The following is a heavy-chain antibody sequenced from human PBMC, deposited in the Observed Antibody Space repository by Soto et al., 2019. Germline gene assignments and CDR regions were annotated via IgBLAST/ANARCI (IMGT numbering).Heavy chain of an antibody. CDR1: GGSISSGGYS. CDR3: ARVRREYDNSGPVEY. Sequence: SETLSLTCAVPGGSISSGGYSWSWIRQPPGKGLEWIGYIYYGGSTYNNPSLQSRVTMSLDRSRNQFSLKLNSVTAADTAVYYCARVRREYDNSGPVEYWGQGTLVTVSS. J-gene: IGHJ4*02. V-gene: IGHV4-30-2*01. D-gene: IGHD3-22*01. CDR2: IYYGGST.